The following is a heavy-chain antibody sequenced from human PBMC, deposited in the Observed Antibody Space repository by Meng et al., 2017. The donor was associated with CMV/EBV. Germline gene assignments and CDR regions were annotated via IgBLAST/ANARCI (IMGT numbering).Heavy chain of an antibody. CDR2: IYYSGST. D-gene: IGHD7-27*01. Sequence: GSLRLSCTVSGGSISSSSYYWGWIRQPPGTGLEWIGSIYYSGSTYYTPSLKSRVTISVDTSKNQFSLKLSSVTAADTAVYYCARQLGQKTYYLDYWGQGTLVTVSS. V-gene: IGHV4-39*01. CDR1: GGSISSSSYY. CDR3: ARQLGQKTYYLDY. J-gene: IGHJ4*02.